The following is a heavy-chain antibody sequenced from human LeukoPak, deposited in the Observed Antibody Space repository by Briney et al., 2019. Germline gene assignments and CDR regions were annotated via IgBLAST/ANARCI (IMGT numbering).Heavy chain of an antibody. D-gene: IGHD7-27*01. V-gene: IGHV4-59*08. Sequence: SETLSLTCTVSGGSISSYYWSWIRQPPGKGLEWIGYIYYSGSTNYNPSLKSRVTISVDTSKNQFSLKLSSVTAADTAVYYWARGREDSWGSPGYFDLWGRGTLVTVSS. CDR3: ARGREDSWGSPGYFDL. CDR1: GGSISSYY. J-gene: IGHJ2*01. CDR2: IYYSGST.